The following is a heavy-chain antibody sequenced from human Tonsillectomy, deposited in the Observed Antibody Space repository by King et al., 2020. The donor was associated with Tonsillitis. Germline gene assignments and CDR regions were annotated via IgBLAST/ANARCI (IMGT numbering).Heavy chain of an antibody. Sequence: HVQLVESGGGVVQPGRSLRLSCAASGFTFSSYGMHWVRQAPGKWLEWVAVISYDGSNKYYADSVKGRFTISRDNSKNTLYLQMNSLRAEDTAVYYCIGSGRSNIDYWGQGTLVTVSS. CDR3: IGSGRSNIDY. D-gene: IGHD6-19*01. CDR1: GFTFSSYG. CDR2: ISYDGSNK. J-gene: IGHJ4*02. V-gene: IGHV3-30*03.